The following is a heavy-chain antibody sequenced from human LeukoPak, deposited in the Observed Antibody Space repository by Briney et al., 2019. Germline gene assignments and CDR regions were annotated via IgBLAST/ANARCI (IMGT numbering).Heavy chain of an antibody. CDR2: IYYSGST. J-gene: IGHJ6*03. D-gene: IGHD6-13*01. CDR3: AREDRRSSGGSYYYYYMDV. V-gene: IGHV4-59*01. CDR1: GGSISGYY. Sequence: PSETLSLTCSVSGGSISGYYWSWIRQPPGKGLEWIGYIYYSGSTNYNPSLKSRVTISVDTSKNQFSLKLSSVTAADTAVYYCAREDRRSSGGSYYYYYMDVWGKGTTVTVSS.